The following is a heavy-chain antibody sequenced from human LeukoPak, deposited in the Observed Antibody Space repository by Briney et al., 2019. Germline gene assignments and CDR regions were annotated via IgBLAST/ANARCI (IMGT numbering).Heavy chain of an antibody. CDR1: GFTFDDYG. CDR3: ARGDYYGSGSSGGDY. Sequence: RPGGSLRLSCAASGFTFDDYGMSWVRPAPGKGLEWVSGINWNGGSTGYADSVKGRFTISRDNAKNSLYLQMNSLRAEDTALYYCARGDYYGSGSSGGDYWGQGTLVTVSS. D-gene: IGHD3-10*01. J-gene: IGHJ4*02. V-gene: IGHV3-20*04. CDR2: INWNGGST.